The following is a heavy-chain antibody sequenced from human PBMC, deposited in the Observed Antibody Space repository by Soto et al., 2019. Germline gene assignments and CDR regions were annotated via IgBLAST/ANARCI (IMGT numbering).Heavy chain of an antibody. CDR2: ISYAGSKR. CDR3: AKDHWAGYSRYAIRNDLAV. V-gene: IGHV3-30*18. J-gene: IGHJ6*02. D-gene: IGHD5-12*01. CDR1: GFTFSDYG. Sequence: GGALRISRAVSGFTFSDYGMHWVRQAPDKGLEWVAFISYAGSKRYYADSIKGRFTISRDNSKYTLYLQINSLRAEDTAVYYCAKDHWAGYSRYAIRNDLAVPGQGTTVTVSS.